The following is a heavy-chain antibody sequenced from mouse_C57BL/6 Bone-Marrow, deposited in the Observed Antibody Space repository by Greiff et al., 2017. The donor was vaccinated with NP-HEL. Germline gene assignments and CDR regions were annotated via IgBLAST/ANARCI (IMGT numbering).Heavy chain of an antibody. V-gene: IGHV14-1*01. D-gene: IGHD1-1*01. CDR1: GFNIKDYY. J-gene: IGHJ3*01. CDR3: TLYGSSYGGFAY. Sequence: VQLQQSGAELVRPGASVKLSCTASGFNIKDYYMHWVKQRPEQGLEWIGRIDPEDGDTEYAPKFQGKATMTADTPSNTAYLQLSSLTSEDTAVYYGTLYGSSYGGFAYWGQGTLVTVSA. CDR2: IDPEDGDT.